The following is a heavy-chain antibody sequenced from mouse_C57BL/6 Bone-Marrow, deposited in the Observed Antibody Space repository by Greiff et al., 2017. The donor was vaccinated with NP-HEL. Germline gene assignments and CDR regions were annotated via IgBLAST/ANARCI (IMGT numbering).Heavy chain of an antibody. CDR2: ISSGSSTI. J-gene: IGHJ4*01. Sequence: EVHLVESGGGLVKPGGSLKLSCAASGFTFSDYGMHWVRQAPEKGLEWVAYISSGSSTIYYADTVKGRFTISRDNAKNTLFLQMTSLRSEDTAMYYCARQGIYYGSYGAMDYWGQGTSVTVSS. V-gene: IGHV5-17*01. CDR1: GFTFSDYG. D-gene: IGHD2-2*01. CDR3: ARQGIYYGSYGAMDY.